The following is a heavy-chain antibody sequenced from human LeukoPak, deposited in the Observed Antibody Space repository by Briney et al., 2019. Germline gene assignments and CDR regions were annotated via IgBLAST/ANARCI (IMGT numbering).Heavy chain of an antibody. D-gene: IGHD2-21*02. V-gene: IGHV1-69*06. CDR1: GGTFSSYA. J-gene: IGHJ4*02. CDR2: IIPIFGTA. Sequence: GASVKVSCKASGGTFSSYAISWVRQAPGQGLEWMGRIIPIFGTANYAQKFQGRVTITADKSTSTAYMELSSLRSEDTAVYYCARDQYCGGGCYSVDYWGQGTLVTVSS. CDR3: ARDQYCGGGCYSVDY.